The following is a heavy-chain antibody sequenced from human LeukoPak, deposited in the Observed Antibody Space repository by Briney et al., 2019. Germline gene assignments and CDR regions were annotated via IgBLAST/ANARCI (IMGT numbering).Heavy chain of an antibody. CDR2: IYYSGST. Sequence: PSETLSLTCTVSGSMYNYYWSWIRQPPGKGLEWIGYIYYSGSTYYNPSLKSRVTISVDTSKNQFSLKLSSVTAADTAVYYCARDTGLVRQQPPFAFDIWGQGTMVTVSS. CDR3: ARDTGLVRQQPPFAFDI. V-gene: IGHV4-59*06. D-gene: IGHD6-13*01. J-gene: IGHJ3*02. CDR1: GSMYNYY.